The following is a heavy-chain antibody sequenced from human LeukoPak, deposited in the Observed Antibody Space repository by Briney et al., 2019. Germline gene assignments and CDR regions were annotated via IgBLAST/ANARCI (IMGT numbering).Heavy chain of an antibody. V-gene: IGHV3-30*02. Sequence: GGSLRLSCAASGFTFSSYGMHWVRQAPGKGLEWVAFIRHDGSDQYYADSVKGRFTISRDNSKNTLYLQMNSLRTEDTAMFYCAKYPHPYDSSGSYYFDYWGQGTLVTVSS. CDR3: AKYPHPYDSSGSYYFDY. D-gene: IGHD3-22*01. J-gene: IGHJ4*02. CDR2: IRHDGSDQ. CDR1: GFTFSSYG.